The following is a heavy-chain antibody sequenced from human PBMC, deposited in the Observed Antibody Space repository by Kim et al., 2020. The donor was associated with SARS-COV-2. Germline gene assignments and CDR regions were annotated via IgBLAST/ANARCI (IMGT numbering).Heavy chain of an antibody. D-gene: IGHD6-13*01. V-gene: IGHV4-38-2*02. CDR3: ASIRDSSSWYFDSGYYG. J-gene: IGHJ6*01. CDR1: GYSISSGYY. CDR2: IYHSGST. Sequence: SETLSLTCTVSGYSISSGYYWGWIRQPPGKVLEWIGSIYHSGSTYYNPSLKSRVTISVDTSKNQFSLKLSSVTAADTAVYYCASIRDSSSWYFDSGYYG.